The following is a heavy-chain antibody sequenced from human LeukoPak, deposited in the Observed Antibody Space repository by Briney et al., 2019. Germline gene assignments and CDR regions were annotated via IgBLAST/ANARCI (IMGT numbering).Heavy chain of an antibody. CDR2: IIPILGIA. J-gene: IGHJ3*02. CDR1: GGTFSSYA. V-gene: IGHV1-69*04. D-gene: IGHD1-26*01. CDR3: ARDRGHGSYWAFDI. Sequence: ASVKVSCKASGGTFSSYAISWVRQAPGQGLEWMGRIIPILGIANYAQKFQGRVTITADKSTSTAYMELSSLRSEDTAVYYCARDRGHGSYWAFDIWGQGTMVTVSS.